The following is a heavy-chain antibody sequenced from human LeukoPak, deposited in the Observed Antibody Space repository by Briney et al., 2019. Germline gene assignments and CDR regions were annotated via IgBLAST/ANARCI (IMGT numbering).Heavy chain of an antibody. V-gene: IGHV3-30*03. J-gene: IGHJ4*02. CDR2: ISYDGSNK. CDR3: ARSPGYFVAGFDY. D-gene: IGHD1-26*01. CDR1: GFTFSSYG. Sequence: GRSLRLSCAASGFTFSSYGMHWVRQAPGKGLEWVAVISYDGSNKYYADSVKGRFTISRDNSKNTLYLQMNSLRAEDTAVYYCARSPGYFVAGFDYWGQGTLVTVSS.